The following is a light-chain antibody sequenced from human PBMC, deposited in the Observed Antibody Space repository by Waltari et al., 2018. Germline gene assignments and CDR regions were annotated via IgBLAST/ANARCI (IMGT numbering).Light chain of an antibody. Sequence: EIVLTQSPGTLSLSPGERATLSCRASQSVSRALAWSQQNPGQPPRLLIYGASNRATGIPDRFSGSGSGTDFSLIISRLEPEDFAVYYCQHYVSLPVTFGQGTKVEIK. CDR3: QHYVSLPVT. J-gene: IGKJ1*01. V-gene: IGKV3-20*01. CDR1: QSVSRA. CDR2: GAS.